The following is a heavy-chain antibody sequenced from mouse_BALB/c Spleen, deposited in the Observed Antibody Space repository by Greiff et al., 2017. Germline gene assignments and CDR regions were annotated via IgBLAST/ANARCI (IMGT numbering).Heavy chain of an antibody. Sequence: QVQLKQPGAELVKPGASVKLSCKASGYTFTSYWMHWVKQRPGQGLEWIGEINPSNGRTNYNEKFKSKATLTVDKSSSTAYMQLSSLTSEDSAVYYCVLRTPYYAMDYWGQGTSVTVSS. J-gene: IGHJ4*01. D-gene: IGHD1-1*01. V-gene: IGHV1S81*02. CDR1: GYTFTSYW. CDR2: INPSNGRT. CDR3: VLRTPYYAMDY.